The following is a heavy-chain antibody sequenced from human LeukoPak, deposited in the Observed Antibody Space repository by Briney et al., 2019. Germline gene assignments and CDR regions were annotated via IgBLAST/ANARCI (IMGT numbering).Heavy chain of an antibody. CDR1: GDSVSSNSAA. CDR3: ARGLSVAGPTGLMDV. D-gene: IGHD6-19*01. Sequence: SQTLSLTCAISGDSVSSNSAAWNWIRQSPSRGLEWLGRTYYRSKWYNDYVGSVKIRITINPDTSKNQFSLQLNSVTPEDTAVYYCARGLSVAGPTGLMDVWGKGTTVTVSS. J-gene: IGHJ6*03. CDR2: TYYRSKWYN. V-gene: IGHV6-1*01.